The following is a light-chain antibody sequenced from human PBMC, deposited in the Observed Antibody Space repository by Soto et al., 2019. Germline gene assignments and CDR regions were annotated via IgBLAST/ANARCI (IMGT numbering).Light chain of an antibody. CDR3: SSYTTSNTRQIV. J-gene: IGLJ1*01. V-gene: IGLV2-14*03. CDR1: SSDVGGYNY. CDR2: DVT. Sequence: QSVLTQPASMSGSPGQSITISCTGTSSDVGGYNYVSWYQHHPGKAPKLIIYDVTSRPSGVSNPFSGSKSGNTASLTISGLQPEEEADYYCSSYTTSNTRQIVFGTGTKVTVL.